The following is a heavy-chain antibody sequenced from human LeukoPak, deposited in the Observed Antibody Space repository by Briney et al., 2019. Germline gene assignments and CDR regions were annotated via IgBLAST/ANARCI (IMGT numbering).Heavy chain of an antibody. CDR2: VYYGRSP. CDR3: ARSSGTGTFSY. D-gene: IGHD6-25*01. J-gene: IGHJ4*02. CDR1: GDSISRSTYY. V-gene: IGHV4-39*02. Sequence: MASETLSLTCTVPGDSISRSTYYWAWIRQPPGKGLEWIGSVYYGRSPYFNPSLESRATISVDTSKNHFSLKMSSVTAADTAVYYCARSSGTGTFSYWGQGTLVTVSS.